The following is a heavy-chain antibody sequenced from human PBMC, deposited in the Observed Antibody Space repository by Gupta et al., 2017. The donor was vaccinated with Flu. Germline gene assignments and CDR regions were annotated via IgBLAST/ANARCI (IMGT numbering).Heavy chain of an antibody. V-gene: IGHV3-23*01. CDR3: AKAPSKPSTIDWFDP. CDR1: GFTFNNYA. CDR2: ISGSGAGT. Sequence: EVQLLKSGGGLVQPGGSLRLPCEVPGFTFNNYAFSWGRQAPGKGLGWGLSISGSGAGTYYSDSVKGRFTISRDNSKNTLNMQMNSLRAEDTALDYCAKAPSKPSTIDWFDPWGQGTLVTVSS. J-gene: IGHJ5*02. D-gene: IGHD2-2*02.